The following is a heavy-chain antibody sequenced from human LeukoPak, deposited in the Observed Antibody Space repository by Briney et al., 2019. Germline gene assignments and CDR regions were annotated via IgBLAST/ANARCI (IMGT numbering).Heavy chain of an antibody. D-gene: IGHD3-22*01. Sequence: ASVKVSCKASGYTFTGYYMHWVRQAPGQGLEWMGWINPNSGGTNYAQKFQGRVTMTRDTSISTAYMELSRLRSDDTAVYYCARWDRPLTMIVVVDAFDIWGQGTMVTVSS. J-gene: IGHJ3*02. CDR2: INPNSGGT. CDR3: ARWDRPLTMIVVVDAFDI. CDR1: GYTFTGYY. V-gene: IGHV1-2*02.